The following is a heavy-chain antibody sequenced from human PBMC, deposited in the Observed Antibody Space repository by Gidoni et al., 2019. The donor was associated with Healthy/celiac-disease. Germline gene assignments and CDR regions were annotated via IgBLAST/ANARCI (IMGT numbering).Heavy chain of an antibody. CDR2: ISNSRSYI. J-gene: IGHJ4*02. Sequence: VQLVESGGGLVKPGGSLSLSCAASGFTFSRYSMNWVRQGPGQGLEWVSSISNSRSYIYYGDSVKGRFTISRDNAKNSLYLQMNSLRAEDTAVDYWARGPRGSGWQTDSYYFDYWGQGTLVTVSS. CDR1: GFTFSRYS. CDR3: ARGPRGSGWQTDSYYFDY. D-gene: IGHD6-19*01. V-gene: IGHV3-21*01.